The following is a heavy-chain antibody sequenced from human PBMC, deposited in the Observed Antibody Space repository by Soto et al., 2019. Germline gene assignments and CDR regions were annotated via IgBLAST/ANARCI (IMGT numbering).Heavy chain of an antibody. J-gene: IGHJ4*02. Sequence: GGSLRLSCAASGFTFSSYAMSWVRQAPGKGLEWVSAISGSGGSTYYADSVKGRFTISRDNSKNTLYLQMNSLRAEDTAVYYCAKAPLKQNYCSGGSCYNLFDYWGQGTLVTVS. CDR3: AKAPLKQNYCSGGSCYNLFDY. CDR1: GFTFSSYA. D-gene: IGHD2-15*01. CDR2: ISGSGGST. V-gene: IGHV3-23*01.